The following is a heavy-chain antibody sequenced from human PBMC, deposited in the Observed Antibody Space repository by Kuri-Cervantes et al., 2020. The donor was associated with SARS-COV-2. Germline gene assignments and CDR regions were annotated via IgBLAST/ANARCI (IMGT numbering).Heavy chain of an antibody. CDR2: INAGNGNT. CDR1: GYTFTSYA. V-gene: IGHV1-3*01. CDR3: ARDGGIAAADYYYYYGMDV. D-gene: IGHD6-13*01. Sequence: ASVQVSCKASGYTFTSYAMHWVRQAPGQRLEWMGWINAGNGNTKYSQKFQGRVTITRDTSASTAYMELSSLRYEDTAVYYCARDGGIAAADYYYYYGMDVWGQGTTVTVSS. J-gene: IGHJ6*02.